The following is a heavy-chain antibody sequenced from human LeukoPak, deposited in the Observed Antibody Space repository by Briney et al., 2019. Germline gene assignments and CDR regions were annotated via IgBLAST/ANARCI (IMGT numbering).Heavy chain of an antibody. CDR3: ARLRKDTAMVYYFDY. V-gene: IGHV4-39*01. Sequence: SETLSLTCTVSGDSITSSAFYWGWIRQAPGKGLEWIGNIFHGGNTHYNPSLESRVSISVDRSKNQVSLNLSSVTAADTAVYYCARLRKDTAMVYYFDYWGQGTLVTVSS. J-gene: IGHJ4*02. D-gene: IGHD5-18*01. CDR1: GDSITSSAFY. CDR2: IFHGGNT.